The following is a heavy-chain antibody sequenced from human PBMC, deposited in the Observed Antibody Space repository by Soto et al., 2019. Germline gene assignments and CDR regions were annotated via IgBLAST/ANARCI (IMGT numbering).Heavy chain of an antibody. Sequence: QVQLVQSGAEVKKPGASVRVSCKASGYTFTSYYIHWVRQAPGQGLEWMAIVNPTGGSTNYAQKFQGRVTVTFDTSTSTVFMELNSLRYEDTAVYYCARHLAAGASWGQGTLVTVSS. J-gene: IGHJ5*02. V-gene: IGHV1-46*03. D-gene: IGHD6-25*01. CDR1: GYTFTSYY. CDR3: ARHLAAGAS. CDR2: VNPTGGST.